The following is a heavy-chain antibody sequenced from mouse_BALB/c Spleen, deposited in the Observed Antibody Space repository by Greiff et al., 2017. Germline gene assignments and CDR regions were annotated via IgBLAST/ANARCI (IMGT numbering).Heavy chain of an antibody. D-gene: IGHD2-4*01. CDR2: INPNNGGT. Sequence: EVKLMESGPELVKPGASVKIPCKASGYTFTDYNMDWVKQSHGKSLEWIGDINPNNGGTIYNQKFKGKATLTVDKSSSTAYMELRSLTSEDTAVYYCARVGLRRDYYAMDYWGQGTSVTVSS. CDR3: ARVGLRRDYYAMDY. V-gene: IGHV1-18*01. CDR1: GYTFTDYN. J-gene: IGHJ4*01.